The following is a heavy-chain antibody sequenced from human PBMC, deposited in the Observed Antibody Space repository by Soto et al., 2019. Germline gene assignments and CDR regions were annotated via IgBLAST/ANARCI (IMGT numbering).Heavy chain of an antibody. J-gene: IGHJ4*01. Sequence: PGGSLRLSCAASGFTFSSYGMHWVRQAPGKGLEWVAVISYDGSDKYYADSVKGRFTISRDNSKNTLYLQMDSLRAEDTAVYFCARDQASIGYYTDLDYWG. CDR2: ISYDGSDK. V-gene: IGHV3-30*03. CDR1: GFTFSSYG. CDR3: ARDQASIGYYTDLDY. D-gene: IGHD3-22*01.